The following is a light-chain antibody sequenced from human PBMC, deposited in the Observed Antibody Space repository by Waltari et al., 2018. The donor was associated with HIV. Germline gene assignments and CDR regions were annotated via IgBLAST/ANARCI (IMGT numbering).Light chain of an antibody. CDR1: YSNIGSNT. CDR2: SNNHN. Sequence: QSVLTQPPSASGTPGQGVTISCAGSYSNIGSNTVNWYRQLPGAAPKLPIDSNNHNHWPSGVPSRFSGSTSGTSASLAISVLQSEDEAHYYCAAWDDSLNGPVFGGGTMLTVL. V-gene: IGLV1-44*01. J-gene: IGLJ3*02. CDR3: AAWDDSLNGPV.